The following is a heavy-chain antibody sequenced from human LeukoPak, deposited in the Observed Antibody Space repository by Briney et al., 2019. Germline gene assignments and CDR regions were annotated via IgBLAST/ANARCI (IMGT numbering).Heavy chain of an antibody. V-gene: IGHV4-39*07. J-gene: IGHJ4*02. CDR3: ASLYYDFWSGEGANDY. Sequence: SETLSLTCTVSGGSISSSSYYWGWIRQPPGKGLEWIGSIYYSGSTNYNPSLKSRVTISVDTSKNQFSLKLSSVTAADTAVYYCASLYYDFWSGEGANDYWGQGTLVTVSS. CDR1: GGSISSSSYY. CDR2: IYYSGST. D-gene: IGHD3-3*01.